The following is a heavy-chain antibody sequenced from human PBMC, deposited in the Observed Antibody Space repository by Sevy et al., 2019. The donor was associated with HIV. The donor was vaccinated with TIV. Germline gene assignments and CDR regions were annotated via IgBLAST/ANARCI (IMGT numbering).Heavy chain of an antibody. J-gene: IGHJ4*02. CDR3: ARGKSGYGYALNY. CDR2: IYSDGTT. D-gene: IGHD5-18*01. V-gene: IGHV3-66*01. CDR1: GFTVNSNY. Sequence: GGSLRLSCAASGFTVNSNYMTWVRQAPGKGLEGVSVIYSDGTTYHADSVKDRFTISIDNSKNTLYFQMNSLRAEDTAVYYCARGKSGYGYALNYWGQGTLVTVSS.